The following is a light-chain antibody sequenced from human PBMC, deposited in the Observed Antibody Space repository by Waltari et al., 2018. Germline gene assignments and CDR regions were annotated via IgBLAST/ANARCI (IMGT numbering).Light chain of an antibody. CDR3: MQGTHWPYT. CDR1: QSLVHTDGNTY. J-gene: IGKJ2*01. V-gene: IGKV2-30*02. Sequence: DVVMTQSPLSLPVTLGQPASISCRSSQSLVHTDGNTYLYWFKQRPGQSPRRLIYKAFNRDGGVPDRFSGSGSGTDFTLRISRVEAEDVGVYYCMQGTHWPYTFGQGTKLE. CDR2: KAF.